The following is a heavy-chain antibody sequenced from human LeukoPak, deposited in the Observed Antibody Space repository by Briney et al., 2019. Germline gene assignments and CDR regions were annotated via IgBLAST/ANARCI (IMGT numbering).Heavy chain of an antibody. CDR1: GGTFSSYT. V-gene: IGHV1-69*04. CDR3: ARDGVGATIGLDY. J-gene: IGHJ4*02. D-gene: IGHD1-26*01. Sequence: GSSVEVSCKASGGTFSSYTISWVRQAPGQGLEWMGRIIPILGIANYAQKFQGRVTITADKSTSTAYMELSSLRSEDTAVYYCARDGVGATIGLDYWGQGTLVTVSS. CDR2: IIPILGIA.